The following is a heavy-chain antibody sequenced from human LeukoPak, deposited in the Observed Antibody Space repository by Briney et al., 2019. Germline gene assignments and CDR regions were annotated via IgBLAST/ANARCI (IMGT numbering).Heavy chain of an antibody. J-gene: IGHJ5*02. CDR1: GYTFTSYY. V-gene: IGHV1-46*01. Sequence: ATVKVSCKASGYTFTSYYMHWVRQAPGQGLEWMGIINPSGGSTSYAQEFQGRVTMTRDTSTSTVYMELSSLRSEDTAVYYCAREPFYSKWEQHNWFDPWGQGTLVTVSS. CDR3: AREPFYSKWEQHNWFDP. D-gene: IGHD1-26*01. CDR2: INPSGGST.